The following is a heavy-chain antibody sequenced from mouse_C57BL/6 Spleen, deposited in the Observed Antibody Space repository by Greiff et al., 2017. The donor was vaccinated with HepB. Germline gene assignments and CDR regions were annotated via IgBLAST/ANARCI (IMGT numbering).Heavy chain of an antibody. CDR3: ARGGTAQALYAMDY. Sequence: VQRVESGAELARPGASVKLSCKASGYTFTSYGISWVKQRTGQGLEWIGEIYPRSGNTYYNEKFKGKATLTADKSSSTAYMELRSLTSEDSAVYFCARGGTAQALYAMDYWGQGTSVTVSS. D-gene: IGHD3-2*02. CDR2: IYPRSGNT. V-gene: IGHV1-81*01. J-gene: IGHJ4*01. CDR1: GYTFTSYG.